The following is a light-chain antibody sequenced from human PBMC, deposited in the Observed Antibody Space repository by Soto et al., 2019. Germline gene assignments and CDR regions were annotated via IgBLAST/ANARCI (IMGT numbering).Light chain of an antibody. CDR1: QSIGKY. J-gene: IGKJ3*01. Sequence: VLTQSPATLSLSPGEGATLSCRASQSIGKYLAWYQQKPGQAPRLLIYATSNRATGIPARFSGSGSGTDFTLTISSLQNEDFAVYYCQQRSSWPFTFGPGTKVDIK. CDR2: ATS. CDR3: QQRSSWPFT. V-gene: IGKV3-11*01.